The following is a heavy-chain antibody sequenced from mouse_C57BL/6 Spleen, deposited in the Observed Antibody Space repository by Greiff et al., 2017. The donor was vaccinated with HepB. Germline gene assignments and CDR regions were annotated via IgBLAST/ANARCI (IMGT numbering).Heavy chain of an antibody. J-gene: IGHJ2*01. CDR3: ALYGNSYFDY. CDR2: IYPGDGDT. Sequence: VQLQQSGPELVKPGASVKISCKASGYAFSSSWMNWVKQRPGKGLEWIGRIYPGDGDTNYNGKFKGKATLTADKSSSTAYMQLSSLTSEDSAVYFCALYGNSYFDYWGQGTTLTVSS. V-gene: IGHV1-82*01. D-gene: IGHD2-1*01. CDR1: GYAFSSSW.